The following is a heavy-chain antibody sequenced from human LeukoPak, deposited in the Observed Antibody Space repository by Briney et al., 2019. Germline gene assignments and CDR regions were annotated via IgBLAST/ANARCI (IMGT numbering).Heavy chain of an antibody. CDR3: ARVSPNLSSGWPLFDY. V-gene: IGHV1-46*01. CDR2: INPSGGGT. Sequence: ASVKVSCKASGYTFTSYYMHWVRQAPGQGLEWMGRINPSGGGTSYAQNFQGRVTMTRDTSTSTAYMELSSLRSEDTAVYYCARVSPNLSSGWPLFDYWGQGTLVTVSS. D-gene: IGHD6-19*01. CDR1: GYTFTSYY. J-gene: IGHJ4*02.